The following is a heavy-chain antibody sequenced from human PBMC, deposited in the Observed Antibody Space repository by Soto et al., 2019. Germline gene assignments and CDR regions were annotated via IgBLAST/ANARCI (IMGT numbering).Heavy chain of an antibody. CDR3: ARVALYCSGGICYSLTYYYMDV. Sequence: ASVKVSCKASGYTFTSYGISWVRQAPGQGLEWMGWISAYNGNTNYAQKLQGRVTMTTDTSTSTAYMELRSLRSDDTAVYYCARVALYCSGGICYSLTYYYMDVWGKATTVTVSS. D-gene: IGHD2-15*01. CDR1: GYTFTSYG. J-gene: IGHJ6*03. V-gene: IGHV1-18*01. CDR2: ISAYNGNT.